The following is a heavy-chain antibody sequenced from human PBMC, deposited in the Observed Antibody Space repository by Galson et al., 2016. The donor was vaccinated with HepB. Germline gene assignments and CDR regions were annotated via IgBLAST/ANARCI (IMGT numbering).Heavy chain of an antibody. CDR1: GFTFSNYA. CDR3: AKSGFLDVYKWFDP. V-gene: IGHV3-23*01. Sequence: SLRLSCAASGFTFSNYAVNWVRQTPGKGLEWVSTISGSRANTYYADSVKGRFTISGDNSKNTLYLQMNNLRAEDTAVYYCAKSGFLDVYKWFDPWGQGTLVIVSS. D-gene: IGHD3-16*01. J-gene: IGHJ5*02. CDR2: ISGSRANT.